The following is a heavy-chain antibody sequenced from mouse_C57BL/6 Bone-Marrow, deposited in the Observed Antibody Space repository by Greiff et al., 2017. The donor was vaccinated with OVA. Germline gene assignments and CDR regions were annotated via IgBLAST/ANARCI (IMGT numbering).Heavy chain of an antibody. CDR1: GYTFTSYW. CDR3: AREVIYYDYDGYFDY. D-gene: IGHD2-4*01. J-gene: IGHJ2*01. Sequence: QVQLQQSGAELVMPGASVKLSCKASGYTFTSYWMHWVKQRPGQGLEWFGEIDPSDSYTNYNQKFKGKSTLTVDKSSSTAYMQLSSLTSEDSAVYYCAREVIYYDYDGYFDYWGQGTTLTVSS. CDR2: IDPSDSYT. V-gene: IGHV1-69*01.